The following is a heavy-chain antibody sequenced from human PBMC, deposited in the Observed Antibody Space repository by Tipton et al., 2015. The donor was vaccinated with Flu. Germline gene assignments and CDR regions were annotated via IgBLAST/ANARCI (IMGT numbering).Heavy chain of an antibody. J-gene: IGHJ5*02. CDR3: ARHGYYDILTGYYSWFDP. Sequence: TLSLTCAVSGYSISSGYYWGWIRQPPGKGLEWIGSIYHSGSTYYNTSLKSRVAISVDTSKNQFSLNLSSVTAADTAVYYCARHGYYDILTGYYSWFDPWSQGTLGTVSS. D-gene: IGHD3-9*01. V-gene: IGHV4-38-2*01. CDR1: GYSISSGYY. CDR2: IYHSGST.